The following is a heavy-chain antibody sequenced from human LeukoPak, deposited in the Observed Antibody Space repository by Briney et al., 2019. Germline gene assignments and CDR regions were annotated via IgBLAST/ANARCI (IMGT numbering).Heavy chain of an antibody. CDR1: GFTFSNYG. Sequence: GGTLRLSCAASGFTFSNYGLSWVRQAPGKGLEWVSSISSSSSYIYYADSVKGRFTISRDNAKNSLYLQMNSLRAEDTAVYYCARGGSGWYPARIGFDYWGQGTLVTVSS. CDR2: ISSSSSYI. J-gene: IGHJ4*02. V-gene: IGHV3-21*01. CDR3: ARGGSGWYPARIGFDY. D-gene: IGHD6-19*01.